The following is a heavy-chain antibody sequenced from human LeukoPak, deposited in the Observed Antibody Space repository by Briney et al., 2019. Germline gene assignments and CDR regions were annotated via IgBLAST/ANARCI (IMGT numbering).Heavy chain of an antibody. J-gene: IGHJ4*02. CDR3: AKGLRFLEWLSSFDY. CDR2: ISVSGGST. D-gene: IGHD3-3*01. CDR1: GFTFSSYA. V-gene: IGHV3-23*01. Sequence: GGSLRLSCAASGFTFSSYAMNWVRQAPGKGLEWVSAISVSGGSTYYADSVKGRFTISRDNSKNTPYLQMNSLRAEDTALYYCAKGLRFLEWLSSFDYWGQGTLVTVSS.